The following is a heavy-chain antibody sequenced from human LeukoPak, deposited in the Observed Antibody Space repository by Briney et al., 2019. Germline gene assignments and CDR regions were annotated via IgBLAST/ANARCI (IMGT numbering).Heavy chain of an antibody. J-gene: IGHJ4*02. CDR2: ISANSGNT. D-gene: IGHD3-16*01. V-gene: IGHV1-18*01. CDR3: ARDVNYAFDY. CDR1: GYSFTRNG. Sequence: ASVKVSCKPSGYSFTRNGISWVRQAPGQGLEWMGWISANSGNTKYAQKFQDRVTLATDTSTSTAYMELKSLRSDDTAVYYCARDVNYAFDYWGQGTLVTVS.